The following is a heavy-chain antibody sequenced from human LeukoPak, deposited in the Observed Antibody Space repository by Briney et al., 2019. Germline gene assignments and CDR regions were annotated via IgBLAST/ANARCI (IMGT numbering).Heavy chain of an antibody. V-gene: IGHV4-39*01. Sequence: ASXTLSLTCTVSGGSISSGTYYWAWVRRPPGKGLEWIVSFYYGGSYSGSTFYNTSLKRRVTVSVDTSKNQFSLKVTSVTAADTAVYYCARRVGTWSVNWFDPWGQGTLVTVSS. J-gene: IGHJ5*02. CDR1: GGSISSGTYY. D-gene: IGHD4-23*01. CDR2: FYYGGSYSGST. CDR3: ARRVGTWSVNWFDP.